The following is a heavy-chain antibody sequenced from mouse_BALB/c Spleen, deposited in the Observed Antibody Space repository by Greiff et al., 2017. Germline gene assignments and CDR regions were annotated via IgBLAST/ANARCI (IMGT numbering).Heavy chain of an antibody. CDR2: ILPGSGST. CDR1: GYTFSSYW. J-gene: IGHJ3*01. CDR3: ARGGYYGSRFAY. Sequence: QVQLQQSGAELMKPGASVKISCKATGYTFSSYWIEWVKQRPGHSLEWIGEILPGSGSTNYNEKFKGKATFTADTSSNTAYMQLSSLTSEDSAVYYCARGGYYGSRFAYWGQGTLVTVSA. D-gene: IGHD1-1*01. V-gene: IGHV1-9*01.